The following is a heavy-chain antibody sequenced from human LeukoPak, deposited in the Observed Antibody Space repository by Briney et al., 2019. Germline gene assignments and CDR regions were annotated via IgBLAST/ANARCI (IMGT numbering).Heavy chain of an antibody. J-gene: IGHJ4*02. D-gene: IGHD6-13*01. Sequence: GGSLRLSCAASGFTFSAYGMHWVRQAPGKGLEWVADIWSDGSDKYYADSVKGRFTVSRDTSKNTLYLQVNSLRAEDTAVYYCARGRGGSSNWYYYFDYWGQGTLVTVSS. CDR3: ARGRGGSSNWYYYFDY. CDR2: IWSDGSDK. V-gene: IGHV3-33*01. CDR1: GFTFSAYG.